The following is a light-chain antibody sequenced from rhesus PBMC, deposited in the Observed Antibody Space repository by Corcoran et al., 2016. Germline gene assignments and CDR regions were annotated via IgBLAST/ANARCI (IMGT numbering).Light chain of an antibody. CDR3: LPYNSDPWT. J-gene: IGKJ1*01. V-gene: IGKV1-43*02. CDR1: QGSSNY. Sequence: DIQMTQSQSSLSASVGDRVTITRRASQGSSNYLNRYQQKPGKDPKGLIYAASSLESGVPSRFSGCGSGTDFTLPISRLQPEDFAPYSCLPYNSDPWTFGQGTKVEIK. CDR2: AAS.